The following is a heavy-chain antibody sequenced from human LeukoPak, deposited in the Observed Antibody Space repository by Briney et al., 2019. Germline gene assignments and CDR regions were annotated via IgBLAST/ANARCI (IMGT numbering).Heavy chain of an antibody. CDR2: IYHSGIT. D-gene: IGHD3-10*01. V-gene: IGHV4-38-2*02. CDR3: ARNYGSGSLYLDS. CDR1: GYSISIGYY. Sequence: SETLSLTCTVSGYSISIGYYWGWIRQPPGKGLEGIGSIYHSGITYYNPSLKSRVTRSVDTSKNQFSLQLSSVTAPDTAVYYCARNYGSGSLYLDSWGQGTLVTVSS. J-gene: IGHJ4*02.